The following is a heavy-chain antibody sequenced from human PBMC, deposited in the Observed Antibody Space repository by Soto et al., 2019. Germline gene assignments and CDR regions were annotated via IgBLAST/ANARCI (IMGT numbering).Heavy chain of an antibody. CDR1: VYTFTSYG. V-gene: IGHV1-18*04. CDR2: TSAYNGNT. CDR3: ASMNSCSICPPPHGGMDV. D-gene: IGHD6-6*01. J-gene: IGHJ6*02. Sequence: VASVKVSCKASVYTFTSYGISWVRPAPARGLEWMGWTSAYNGNTSNARKLQGRVTMTTDTSKNKAYMELKCLRSDDTAVYYCASMNSCSICPPPHGGMDVWGQGTTVTVSS.